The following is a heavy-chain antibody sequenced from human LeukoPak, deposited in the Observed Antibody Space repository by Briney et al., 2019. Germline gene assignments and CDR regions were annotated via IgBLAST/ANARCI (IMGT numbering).Heavy chain of an antibody. CDR1: GFEFGSYW. V-gene: IGHV3-66*02. D-gene: IGHD3-10*01. J-gene: IGHJ4*02. CDR3: AKDALWFGELFGYFDY. CDR2: LYSDGST. Sequence: GGSLRLSCAASGFEFGSYWMSWVRRAPGKGLEWVSVLYSDGSTYHADSVKGRFTISRDNSKNTLYLQMNSLRAEDTAVYYCAKDALWFGELFGYFDYWGQGTLVTVSS.